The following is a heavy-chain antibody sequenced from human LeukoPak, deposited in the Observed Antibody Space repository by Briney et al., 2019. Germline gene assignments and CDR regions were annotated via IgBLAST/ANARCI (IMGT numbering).Heavy chain of an antibody. J-gene: IGHJ4*02. CDR2: IYHSGST. CDR3: ARLRKTVAGSVDY. V-gene: IGHV4-30-2*01. D-gene: IGHD6-19*01. CDR1: GGSISSGGFS. Sequence: SQTLSLTCGVSGGSISSGGFSWSWIRQPPGKGLEWIGYIYHSGSTYYKPSLKSRVTISIDRSKNYSSLNLSSVTAADTAVYYCARLRKTVAGSVDYWGQGTLVTVSS.